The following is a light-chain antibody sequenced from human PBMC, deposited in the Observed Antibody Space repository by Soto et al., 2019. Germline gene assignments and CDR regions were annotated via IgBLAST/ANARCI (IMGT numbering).Light chain of an antibody. Sequence: QSVLTQPASVSGSPGQSITISCTGTSSDVGAYDYVSWYQQHLDKAPKLMIYEVSHRPSGVSNRFYGSKSVNTATLTISGLQAEDEADYYCSSYTSSSTRVFGTGTKVTVL. V-gene: IGLV2-14*03. CDR3: SSYTSSSTRV. J-gene: IGLJ1*01. CDR2: EVS. CDR1: SSDVGAYDY.